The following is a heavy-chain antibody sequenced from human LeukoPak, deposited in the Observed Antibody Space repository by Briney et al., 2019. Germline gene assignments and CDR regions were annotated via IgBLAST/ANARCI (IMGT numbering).Heavy chain of an antibody. CDR1: GGSISSSSYY. Sequence: SETLSLTCTVSGGSISSSSYYWGWIRQPPGKGLEWIGSIYYSGSTYYNPSLKSRVTISVDTSKNQFSLKLSSVTAADTAVYYCASGLRYFDLYYWGQGTLVTVSS. V-gene: IGHV4-39*01. CDR3: ASGLRYFDLYY. D-gene: IGHD3-9*01. J-gene: IGHJ4*02. CDR2: IYYSGST.